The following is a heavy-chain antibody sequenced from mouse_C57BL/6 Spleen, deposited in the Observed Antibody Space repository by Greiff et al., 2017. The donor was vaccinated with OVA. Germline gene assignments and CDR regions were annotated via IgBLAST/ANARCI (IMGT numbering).Heavy chain of an antibody. CDR3: TQGVRFDY. CDR1: GFNIKDYY. J-gene: IGHJ2*01. V-gene: IGHV14-1*01. Sequence: VQLQQSGAELVRPGASVTLSCTASGFNIKDYYMHWVKQRPAQGLEWIGRIDPEDGDTEYAPKFQGKATMTADTSSNTAYLQLSSLTSEDTAVYYCTQGVRFDYWGQGTTLTVSS. CDR2: IDPEDGDT.